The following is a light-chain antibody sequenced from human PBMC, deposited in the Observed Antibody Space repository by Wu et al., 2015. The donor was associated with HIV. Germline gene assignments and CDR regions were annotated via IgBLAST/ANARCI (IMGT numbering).Light chain of an antibody. Sequence: EIVMTQSPATLSVSPGERATLSCRASQSISDNLAWYQQKPGQAPRLLIHGASTRATGIAARFSGTGSGTEFILTIRNVQSEDYGIYYCQQYNDWVTFGQGTRLEIK. CDR1: QSISDN. J-gene: IGKJ5*01. V-gene: IGKV3D-15*01. CDR2: GAS. CDR3: QQYNDWVT.